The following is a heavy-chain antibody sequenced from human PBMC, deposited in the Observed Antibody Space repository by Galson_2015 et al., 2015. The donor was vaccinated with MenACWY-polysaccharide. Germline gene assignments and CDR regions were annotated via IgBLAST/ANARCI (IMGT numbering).Heavy chain of an antibody. D-gene: IGHD6-19*01. V-gene: IGHV4-59*11. J-gene: IGHJ4*02. Sequence: LSLSCPECGGAISTLSRSCHWPLAGWVLAGIGFIYYSASTNYNPSLESRVTMSIDTSKKELSLRLRSVTAEDTAVYYSARVARNTGWTYFDFWGQGILATVSS. CDR1: GGAISTLS. CDR3: ARVARNTGWTYFDF. CDR2: IYYSAST.